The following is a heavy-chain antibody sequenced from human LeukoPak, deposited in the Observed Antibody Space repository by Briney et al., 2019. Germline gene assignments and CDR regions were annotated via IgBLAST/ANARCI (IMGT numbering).Heavy chain of an antibody. V-gene: IGHV3-7*05. Sequence: GGSLRLSCAASGFTFSSFWMTWIRQAPGKGLEWVASIKEDGSEKNCVDSVKGRFTISRDNAKNSLYLQMNSLRAEDTAVYYCERDFMGYWGQGTLVTVSS. CDR1: GFTFSSFW. J-gene: IGHJ4*02. CDR3: ERDFMGY. D-gene: IGHD3-10*01. CDR2: IKEDGSEK.